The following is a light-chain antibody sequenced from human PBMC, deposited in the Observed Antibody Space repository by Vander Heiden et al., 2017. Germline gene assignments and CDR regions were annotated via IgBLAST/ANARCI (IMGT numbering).Light chain of an antibody. Sequence: HSALTQPPSPSGSPGQSVTISCTGTSSDVGGYNYVSWYQQHPGTAPKLMIYEVSKRPSGVPDRFSGSKSGNTASLTVSGLQAEDEADYYCSSYAGSNNLVFGGGTKLTVL. V-gene: IGLV2-8*01. CDR1: SSDVGGYNY. CDR3: SSYAGSNNLV. CDR2: EVS. J-gene: IGLJ2*01.